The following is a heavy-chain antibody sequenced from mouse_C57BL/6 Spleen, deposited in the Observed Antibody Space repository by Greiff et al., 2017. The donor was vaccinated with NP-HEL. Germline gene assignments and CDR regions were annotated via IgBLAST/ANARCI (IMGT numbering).Heavy chain of an antibody. J-gene: IGHJ3*01. D-gene: IGHD2-5*01. CDR1: GYAFTNYL. CDR3: ARCSYSNYAAY. CDR2: INPGSGGT. Sequence: VKLQESGAELVRPGTSVKVSCKASGYAFTNYLIEWVKQRPGQGLEWIGVINPGSGGTNYNEKFKGKATLTADKSSSTAYMQLSSLTSEDSAVYFCARCSYSNYAAYWGQGTLVTVSA. V-gene: IGHV1-54*01.